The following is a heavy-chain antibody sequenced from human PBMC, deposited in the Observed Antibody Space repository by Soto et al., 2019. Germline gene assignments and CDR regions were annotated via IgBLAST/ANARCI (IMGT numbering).Heavy chain of an antibody. CDR3: ARGFYYDSGYWAAFGI. V-gene: IGHV1-2*02. Sequence: VPVKVSCKASGYTFTGCYMHCVRQAPGQGLEWMGWINHNSGDTNYAQKFQGRVIMNRDTSISTGYMGLSGLRSDDTAVYYCARGFYYDSGYWAAFGIWGQGKMGSVAS. J-gene: IGHJ3*02. CDR1: GYTFTGCY. D-gene: IGHD3-22*01. CDR2: INHNSGDT.